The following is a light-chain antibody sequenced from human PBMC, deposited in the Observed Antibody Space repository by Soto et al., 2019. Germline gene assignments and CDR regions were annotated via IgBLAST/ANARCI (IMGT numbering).Light chain of an antibody. CDR2: LGS. V-gene: IGKV2-28*01. J-gene: IGKJ5*01. Sequence: IVLTQSPFSLPVTPGEPASISSRFSQSLLHSNGNTYFDWNLQKPGQSPQLLIYLGSNRASGVPDRFSGSGSGTDFTLKISRVEAEDVGVYYCMQALQTPLTFGQGTRLEIK. CDR1: QSLLHSNGNTY. CDR3: MQALQTPLT.